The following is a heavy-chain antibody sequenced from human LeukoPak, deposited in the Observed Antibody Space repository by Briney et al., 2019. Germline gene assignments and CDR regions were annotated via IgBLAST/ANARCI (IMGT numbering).Heavy chain of an antibody. D-gene: IGHD1-7*01. V-gene: IGHV4-4*07. J-gene: IGHJ6*03. Sequence: SETLSLTCAVSGGSINNYYWSWLRQPAGKGLEWIGRISNSGSNNYNPSLKSRVTMSVDTSKNQVSLKLSAVTAADTAVYYCARDQYKYDGNYRYYQHMDVWGKGTTVTVSS. CDR3: ARDQYKYDGNYRYYQHMDV. CDR2: ISNSGSN. CDR1: GGSINNYY.